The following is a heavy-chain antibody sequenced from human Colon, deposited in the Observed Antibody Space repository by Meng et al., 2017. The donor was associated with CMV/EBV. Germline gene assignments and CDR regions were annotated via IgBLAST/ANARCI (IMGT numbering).Heavy chain of an antibody. Sequence: GESLKISCTASGFNFRSSAMSWVRQAPGKGLEWVSGISGGGTSTYYADSVKGRFTISRDTPNNTLFLQLNSLRDEDTAVYYCARGVIAVGQRHYFAHWGQGTLVTVSS. CDR3: ARGVIAVGQRHYFAH. D-gene: IGHD6-19*01. CDR1: GFNFRSSA. V-gene: IGHV3-23*01. CDR2: ISGGGTST. J-gene: IGHJ4*02.